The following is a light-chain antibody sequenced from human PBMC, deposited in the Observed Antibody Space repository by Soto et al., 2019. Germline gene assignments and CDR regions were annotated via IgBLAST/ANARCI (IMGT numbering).Light chain of an antibody. CDR1: SSDVGLYNY. Sequence: QSALTQPASVSGSPGQSITISCTGTSSDVGLYNYVSWYQQHPGKAPKLLIYDVSDRPSGVSNRFSGSKSGSTASLTISGLQAEDEGDYYCSSYTGTSTVKFGGGTKLTVL. J-gene: IGLJ2*01. CDR3: SSYTGTSTVK. CDR2: DVS. V-gene: IGLV2-14*03.